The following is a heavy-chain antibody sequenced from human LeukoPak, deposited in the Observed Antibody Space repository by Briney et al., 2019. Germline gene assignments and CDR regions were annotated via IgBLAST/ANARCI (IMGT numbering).Heavy chain of an antibody. V-gene: IGHV3-23*01. CDR3: AGSEFFGELPFDY. J-gene: IGHJ4*02. D-gene: IGHD3-10*01. CDR1: GFIFSSYA. Sequence: PGGSLRLSCAASGFIFSSYAISWVRQAPGKGLEWVSTISDSGLNTYYGDSVKGRFTISRDNSKNTLYLQMNSLRAEDTAVYYCAGSEFFGELPFDYWGQGTLVTVSS. CDR2: ISDSGLNT.